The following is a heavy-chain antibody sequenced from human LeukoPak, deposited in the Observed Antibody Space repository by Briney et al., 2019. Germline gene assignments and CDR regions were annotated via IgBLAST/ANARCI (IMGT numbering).Heavy chain of an antibody. V-gene: IGHV3-23*01. J-gene: IGHJ6*03. CDR1: GFTFSSYG. D-gene: IGHD6-19*01. Sequence: GGSLRLSCAASGFTFSSYGMGWVRQAPGKGLEWVSAISGSGGSTSYADSVKGRFTISRDNSKNTLYLQMNSLRAEDTAVYYCAKDRQWLVNYMDVWGKGTTVTISS. CDR2: ISGSGGST. CDR3: AKDRQWLVNYMDV.